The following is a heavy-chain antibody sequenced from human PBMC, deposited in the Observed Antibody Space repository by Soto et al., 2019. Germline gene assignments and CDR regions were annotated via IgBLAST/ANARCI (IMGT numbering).Heavy chain of an antibody. D-gene: IGHD3-10*01. J-gene: IGHJ6*02. CDR1: GYTFTSYY. CDR3: TREGSAPYYYYGMDA. V-gene: IGHV1-18*04. CDR2: INTHNGNT. Sequence: AASVKVSCKASGYTFTSYYMHWVRQAPGQGLEWLGWINTHNGNTNYAQNLQGRVIMTADTSTSTAYMELRSLRSDDTAIYYCTREGSAPYYYYGMDAWGQGTTVTVSS.